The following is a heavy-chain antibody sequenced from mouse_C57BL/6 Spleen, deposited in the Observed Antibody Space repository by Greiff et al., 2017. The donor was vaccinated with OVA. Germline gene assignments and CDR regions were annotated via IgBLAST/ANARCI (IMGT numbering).Heavy chain of an antibody. CDR1: GYTFTSYY. CDR3: ERYDVWDFDV. CDR2: IYPRDGST. J-gene: IGHJ1*03. Sequence: VQLQQSGPELVKPGASVKLSCKASGYTFTSYYINWVKQRPGQGLEWIGWIYPRDGSTKYNEKFKGKATLTVDTSSSTAYMELHSLTSEDAAVYFCERYDVWDFDVWGTGTTVTVST. V-gene: IGHV1-85*01. D-gene: IGHD2-3*01.